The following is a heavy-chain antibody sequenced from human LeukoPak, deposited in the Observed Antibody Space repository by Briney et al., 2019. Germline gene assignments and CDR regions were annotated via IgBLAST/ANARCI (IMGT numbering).Heavy chain of an antibody. CDR1: GFTFSSYW. J-gene: IGHJ6*02. CDR3: ARAAIVVVPAATERYYYYYGMDV. Sequence: GGSLRLSCAASGFTFSSYWMHWVRQAPGKGLVWVSRINSDGSSTSYADSVKGRFTISRDNAKNTLYLQMNSLRAEDTAVYYCARAAIVVVPAATERYYYYYGMDVWGQGTTVTVSS. D-gene: IGHD2-2*01. CDR2: INSDGSST. V-gene: IGHV3-74*01.